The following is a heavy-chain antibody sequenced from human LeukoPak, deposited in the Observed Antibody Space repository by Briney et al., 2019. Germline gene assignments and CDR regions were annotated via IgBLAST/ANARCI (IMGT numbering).Heavy chain of an antibody. CDR3: EILWGSY. Sequence: PSETLSLTCAVYGGSFSGYYWSWIRQPPGKGLEWIGEINHSGSTNYNPSLKSRVTISVDTSKNQFSLKLSSVTAADTAVYYCEILWGSYWGQGTLVTVSS. CDR1: GGSFSGYY. CDR2: INHSGST. D-gene: IGHD3-10*01. J-gene: IGHJ4*02. V-gene: IGHV4-34*01.